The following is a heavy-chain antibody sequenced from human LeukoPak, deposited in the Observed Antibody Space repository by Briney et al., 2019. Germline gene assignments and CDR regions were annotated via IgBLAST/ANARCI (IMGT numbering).Heavy chain of an antibody. CDR1: GFTFSSYA. D-gene: IGHD3-9*01. V-gene: IGHV3-30-3*01. CDR2: ISYDGSNK. J-gene: IGHJ4*02. Sequence: PGRSLRLSCAASGFTFSSYAMHWVRQAPGKGLEWVAVISYDGSNKYYADSVKGRFTISRDNSKNTLYLQMNSLRAEDTAVYYCARGGDILTGYIGRSFDYWGQGTLVTVSS. CDR3: ARGGDILTGYIGRSFDY.